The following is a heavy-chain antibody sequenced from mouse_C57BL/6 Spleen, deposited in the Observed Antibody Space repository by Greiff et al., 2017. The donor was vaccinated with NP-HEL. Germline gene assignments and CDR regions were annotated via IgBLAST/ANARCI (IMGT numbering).Heavy chain of an antibody. CDR2: IYPGDGDT. V-gene: IGHV1-80*01. D-gene: IGHD1-1*01. J-gene: IGHJ2*01. CDR1: GYAFSSYW. Sequence: VQLQQSGAELVKPGASVKISCKASGYAFSSYWMNWVKQRPGKGLEWIGQIYPGDGDTNYNGKFKGKATLTADKSSSTDYMQLSSLTSEDSAVYFCARKGITTVVASFDYWGQGTTLTVSS. CDR3: ARKGITTVVASFDY.